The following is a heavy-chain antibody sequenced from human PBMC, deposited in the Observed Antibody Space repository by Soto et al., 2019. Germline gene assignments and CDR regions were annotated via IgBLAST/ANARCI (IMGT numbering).Heavy chain of an antibody. J-gene: IGHJ6*02. CDR1: GYPYTNSY. CDR2: IHPNTGGT. CDR3: ASDFRTRGWFRQAGNFAMDV. V-gene: IGHV1-2*02. D-gene: IGHD6-19*01. Sequence: ASVKVSCKASGYPYTNSYMHWVRQAPGQGLEWMGWIHPNTGGTNYAQKFQGRVTMTRDTSVSTVYMERNRLTSDDTAIYFCASDFRTRGWFRQAGNFAMDVWGQGTTVTVSS.